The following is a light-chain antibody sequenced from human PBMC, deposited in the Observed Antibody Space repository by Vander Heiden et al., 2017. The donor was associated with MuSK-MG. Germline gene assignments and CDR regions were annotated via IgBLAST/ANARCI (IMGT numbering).Light chain of an antibody. CDR2: QDS. CDR3: QAWDSSTVV. Sequence: SSGLTQPPSVSVSPGQTASITCSGDKLGDKYACWYQQKPGQSPVLVIYQDSKRPSGIHERFSGSNSGNTATLTISGTQAMDEADYYCQAWDSSTVVFGGGTKLTVL. V-gene: IGLV3-1*01. J-gene: IGLJ2*01. CDR1: KLGDKY.